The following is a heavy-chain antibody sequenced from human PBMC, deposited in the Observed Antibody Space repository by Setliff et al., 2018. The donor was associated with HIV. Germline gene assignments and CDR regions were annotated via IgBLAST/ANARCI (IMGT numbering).Heavy chain of an antibody. Sequence: SVKVSCKASGGTFSSYAINWVRQAPEQGLEWMGGIIPMFGTLNFAQKFQGRVTITTDESTSTAYMELNSLRSEDTAVYYCARGHSHGYGYSGSYGPFDIWGQGTMVTVSS. D-gene: IGHD1-26*01. CDR2: IIPMFGTL. CDR3: ARGHSHGYGYSGSYGPFDI. V-gene: IGHV1-69*05. J-gene: IGHJ3*02. CDR1: GGTFSSYA.